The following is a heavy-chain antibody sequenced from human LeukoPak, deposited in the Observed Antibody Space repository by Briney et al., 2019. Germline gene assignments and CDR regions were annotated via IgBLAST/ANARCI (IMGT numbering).Heavy chain of an antibody. V-gene: IGHV4-59*01. CDR1: GGSISSYY. J-gene: IGHJ4*02. CDR2: IYYSGST. D-gene: IGHD2-15*01. CDR3: ARVRCSGGSCFSRSPYYFDY. Sequence: SETLFLTCTVSGGSISSYYWSWIRQPPGKGLEWIGYIYYSGSTNYNPSLKSRVTISVDTSKNQFSLKLSSVTAADTAVYYCARVRCSGGSCFSRSPYYFDYWGQGTLVTVSS.